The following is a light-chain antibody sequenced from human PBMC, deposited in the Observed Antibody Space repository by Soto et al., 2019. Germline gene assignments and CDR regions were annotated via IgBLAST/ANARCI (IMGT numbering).Light chain of an antibody. CDR2: GAS. CDR1: QSVSSN. CDR3: QQYNNWPPWT. J-gene: IGKJ1*01. V-gene: IGKV3-15*01. Sequence: EIVMPQSPATLSVSPGVRATLSCRASQSVSSNLAWYQQKPGQAPRLLIYGASTRATGIPARFSGSGSGTEFTLTNSSLQSEDFAVYYCQQYNNWPPWTFGRGTKVEIK.